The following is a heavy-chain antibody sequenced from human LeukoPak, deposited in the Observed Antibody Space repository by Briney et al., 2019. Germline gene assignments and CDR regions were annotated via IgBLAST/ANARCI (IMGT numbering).Heavy chain of an antibody. D-gene: IGHD1-26*01. V-gene: IGHV4-34*01. J-gene: IGHJ4*02. CDR3: AGYQVGATPFDY. CDR1: GGSFSGYY. Sequence: SETLPLTCAVYGGSFSGYYWSWIRQPPGKGLEWIGEINHSGSTNYNPSLKSRVTISVDTSKNQFSLKLSSVTAADTAVYYCAGYQVGATPFDYWGQGTLVTVSS. CDR2: INHSGST.